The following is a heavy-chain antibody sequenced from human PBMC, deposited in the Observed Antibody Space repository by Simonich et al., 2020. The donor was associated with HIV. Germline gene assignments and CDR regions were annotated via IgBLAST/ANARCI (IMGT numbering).Heavy chain of an antibody. CDR3: ARLNGANWGHFDY. Sequence: QPQLQESGPRLVKPSETLSLTCTVSGVSISSHYGSWIRQPPGKGLEWIGYIYYSGSTNYKPTLTSRVTILVDTSKNQFSLKLSSVTATDTAVYYCARLNGANWGHFDYWGQGALVTVSS. D-gene: IGHD7-27*01. J-gene: IGHJ4*02. CDR1: GVSISSHY. V-gene: IGHV4-59*08. CDR2: IYYSGST.